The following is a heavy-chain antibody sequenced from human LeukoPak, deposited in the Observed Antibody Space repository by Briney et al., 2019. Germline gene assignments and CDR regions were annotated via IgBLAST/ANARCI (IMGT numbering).Heavy chain of an antibody. Sequence: SETLSLTCTVSGGPISSYYWSWIRQPPGKGLEWIGYIYYSGSTNYNPSLKSRVTISVDTSKNQFSLKLSSVTAADTAVYYCARHVYSASIAAYLDAFDIWGQGTMVTVSS. CDR1: GGPISSYY. D-gene: IGHD6-6*01. V-gene: IGHV4-59*08. CDR2: IYYSGST. J-gene: IGHJ3*02. CDR3: ARHVYSASIAAYLDAFDI.